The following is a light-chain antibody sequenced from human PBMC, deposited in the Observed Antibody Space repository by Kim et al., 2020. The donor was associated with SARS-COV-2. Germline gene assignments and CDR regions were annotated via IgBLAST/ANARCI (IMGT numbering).Light chain of an antibody. CDR2: GAS. V-gene: IGKV3-20*01. CDR3: QQYGSSPYT. Sequence: PGERATLACRASQSGSGTYLAWYQQKPGQAPRLLIYGASSRASGIADRFSGSGSGTDFTLTISGLEPEDFAVYYCQQYGSSPYTFGQGTKLEI. J-gene: IGKJ2*01. CDR1: QSGSGTY.